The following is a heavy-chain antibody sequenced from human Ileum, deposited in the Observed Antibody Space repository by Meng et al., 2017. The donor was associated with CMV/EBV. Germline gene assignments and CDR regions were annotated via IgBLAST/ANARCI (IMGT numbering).Heavy chain of an antibody. D-gene: IGHD1-1*01. CDR2: IHISGAT. CDR1: GGSIGSGDYY. Sequence: VQLQESGPGLVDPSETLSLPCTGPGGSIGSGDYYWSWIRQPAGKGLEWIGRIHISGATNYNPSLKSRVTMSVDTSKNQFSLKVRSVTAADTAVYYCAREMSRTGFFDYWGQGNLVTVSS. V-gene: IGHV4-61*02. CDR3: AREMSRTGFFDY. J-gene: IGHJ4*02.